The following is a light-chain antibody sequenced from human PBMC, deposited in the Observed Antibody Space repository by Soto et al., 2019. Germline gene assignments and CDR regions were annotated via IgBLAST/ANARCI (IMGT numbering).Light chain of an antibody. CDR2: EGS. CDR3: CSYVGSRTVV. CDR1: SSDLGSYNL. V-gene: IGLV2-23*01. Sequence: QSALTQPASVSGSPGQSITLSCTGTSSDLGSYNLVSWYQQHPGKAPKLMIYEGSKWPSGVSNRFSGSRSGNTASLTISGLQAEDEGDYYCCSYVGSRTVVFGGGTKLTVL. J-gene: IGLJ2*01.